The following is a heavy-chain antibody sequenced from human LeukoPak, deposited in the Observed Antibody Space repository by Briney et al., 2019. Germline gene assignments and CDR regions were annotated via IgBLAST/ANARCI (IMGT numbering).Heavy chain of an antibody. Sequence: ASVKVSCKASGGTFSSYVISWVRQAPGQGLEWMGGIIPIFGTANYAQKFRGRVTITADESTSTAYMELSSLRSEDTAVYYCARGLYGSGSTRLYYYYYGMDVWGQGTTVTVSS. J-gene: IGHJ6*02. CDR3: ARGLYGSGSTRLYYYYYGMDV. CDR1: GGTFSSYV. CDR2: IIPIFGTA. V-gene: IGHV1-69*13. D-gene: IGHD3-10*01.